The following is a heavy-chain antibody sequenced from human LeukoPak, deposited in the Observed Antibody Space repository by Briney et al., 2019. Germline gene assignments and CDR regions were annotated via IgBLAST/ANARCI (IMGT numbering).Heavy chain of an antibody. CDR3: ARHASGGTYPLDA. Sequence: PSETLSLTCAVSGGSITSNYWSWVRQPPGKGLEWIAYSSTSGDTVYNPSLKSRFTISIDTSKNQFSLKLASVTAADTAVYYCARHASGGTYPLDAWGKGTTVTVSS. D-gene: IGHD1-26*01. V-gene: IGHV4-4*09. CDR2: SSTSGDT. CDR1: GGSITSNY. J-gene: IGHJ6*04.